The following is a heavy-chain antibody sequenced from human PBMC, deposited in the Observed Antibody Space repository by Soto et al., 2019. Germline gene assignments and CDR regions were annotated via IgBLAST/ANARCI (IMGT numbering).Heavy chain of an antibody. Sequence: GASVKVSCKTSGYFFTAYVFNWVRQASGQGLVWLGWMNPINGATGSGRRIQGRVSMTRNSATGIAYLELSSIRSVDTGVYYCGRGPSPRAPAGGTPYYYAMDVWAQGTTVTVSS. V-gene: IGHV1-8*02. CDR1: GYFFTAYV. J-gene: IGHJ6*02. CDR2: MNPINGAT. D-gene: IGHD6-13*01. CDR3: GRGPSPRAPAGGTPYYYAMDV.